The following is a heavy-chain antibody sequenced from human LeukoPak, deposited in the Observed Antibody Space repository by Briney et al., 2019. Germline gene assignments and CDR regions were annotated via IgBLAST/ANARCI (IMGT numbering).Heavy chain of an antibody. CDR3: ARVTMVQGAYDAFDI. CDR1: GGTFSSYA. V-gene: IGHV1-69*13. D-gene: IGHD3-10*01. Sequence: ASVKVSCKASGGTFSSYAISWVRQAPGQGLAWMGGIIPIFGTANYAQKFQGRVTITADESTSTAYMELSSLRSEDTAVYYCARVTMVQGAYDAFDIWGQGTMVTVSS. CDR2: IIPIFGTA. J-gene: IGHJ3*02.